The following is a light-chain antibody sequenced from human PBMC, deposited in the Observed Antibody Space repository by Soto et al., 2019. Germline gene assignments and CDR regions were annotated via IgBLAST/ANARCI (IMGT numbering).Light chain of an antibody. V-gene: IGKV1-5*03. J-gene: IGKJ2*01. CDR1: QSISSW. CDR3: QQYNSYSTVT. Sequence: DVQMTQSPSTLSASVGDRVTITCRASQSISSWLAWYQQKPGKAPKLLIYKASSLGSGVPSRFSGSGSGTEFTLTISSLQPDDFATYYCQQYNSYSTVTFGQGTKVDIK. CDR2: KAS.